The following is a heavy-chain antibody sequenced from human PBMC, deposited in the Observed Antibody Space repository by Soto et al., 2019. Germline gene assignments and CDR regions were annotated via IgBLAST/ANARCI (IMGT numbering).Heavy chain of an antibody. Sequence: ASVKGSGKAFGYNFTTYAIYWVRQAPRQRLEWLGWINGGNDKTGYSQRFQGRLTITKKTSATTAFMELSNLRSEDTAVYYCARVGYFHSGGFPRPYDYWGQGTLVTVSS. D-gene: IGHD3-22*01. CDR1: GYNFTTYA. CDR3: ARVGYFHSGGFPRPYDY. V-gene: IGHV1-3*01. J-gene: IGHJ4*02. CDR2: INGGNDKT.